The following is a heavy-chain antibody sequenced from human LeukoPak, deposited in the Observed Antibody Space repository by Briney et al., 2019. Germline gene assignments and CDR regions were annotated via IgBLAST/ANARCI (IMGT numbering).Heavy chain of an antibody. Sequence: GGSLRLSCAGSGFTFSTYAMSWVRQAPWKGLEWVSGISGSGGSTYYADSVKGRFTISRDNSKNTLYLQMNSLRAEDTAVYYCAKLYYDFWSGYPDYWGQGTLVTVSS. CDR2: ISGSGGST. CDR3: AKLYYDFWSGYPDY. V-gene: IGHV3-23*01. CDR1: GFTFSTYA. J-gene: IGHJ4*02. D-gene: IGHD3-3*01.